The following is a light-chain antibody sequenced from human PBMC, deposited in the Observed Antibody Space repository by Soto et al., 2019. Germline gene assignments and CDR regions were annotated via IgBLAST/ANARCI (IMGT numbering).Light chain of an antibody. CDR1: QGVSSN. CDR3: QQYNNWPHT. J-gene: IGKJ2*01. V-gene: IGKV3-15*01. CDR2: GAS. Sequence: EIVMTQSSATLSVSPGERATLSCRASQGVSSNLAWYQQKPGQAPRRLIYGASTRATGIPARFSGSGSGTEFTLTISSLQSEDFAVYYCQQYNNWPHTFGQGTKLEIK.